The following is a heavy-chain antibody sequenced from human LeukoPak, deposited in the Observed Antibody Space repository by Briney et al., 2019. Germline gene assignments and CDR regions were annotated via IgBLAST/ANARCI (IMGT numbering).Heavy chain of an antibody. J-gene: IGHJ4*02. V-gene: IGHV3-9*01. CDR2: ISWNSGSI. CDR1: GFTFDDYA. CDR3: ATGRGFGN. Sequence: GGSLRLSCAASGFTFDDYAMHWVRQAPGKGLEWVSGISWNSGSIGYADSVKGRFTISRDNAKNSLYLQMNSLGVEDTAVYYCATGRGFGNWGQGALVTVSS.